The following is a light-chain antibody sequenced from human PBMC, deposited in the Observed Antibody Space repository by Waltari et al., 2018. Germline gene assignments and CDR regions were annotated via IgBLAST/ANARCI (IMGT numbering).Light chain of an antibody. Sequence: DIQMTQSPSTLSASVGDRVTNTCRASQRVTRYLAWYQQKPGKAPKVLIWDVSSLERGVPSRFRGSGSGTEFTLTISSLQPDDFATYYCQQYDRYSAWTFGQGTKVEIK. CDR1: QRVTRY. CDR3: QQYDRYSAWT. V-gene: IGKV1-5*01. CDR2: DVS. J-gene: IGKJ1*01.